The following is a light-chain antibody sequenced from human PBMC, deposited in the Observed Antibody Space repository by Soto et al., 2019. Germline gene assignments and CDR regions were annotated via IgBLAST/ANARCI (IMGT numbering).Light chain of an antibody. CDR3: SSYTSSSTRV. J-gene: IGLJ3*02. V-gene: IGLV2-14*01. CDR2: DVS. Sequence: QSALTQPASVSGSPGQSITISCTGTSSDVGGYNYVSWYQQHPGKDPKLIIYDVSNRPSGVSNRFSGSKSGSTASLTISGLQAEDEADYYCSSYTSSSTRVFGGGTKLTVL. CDR1: SSDVGGYNY.